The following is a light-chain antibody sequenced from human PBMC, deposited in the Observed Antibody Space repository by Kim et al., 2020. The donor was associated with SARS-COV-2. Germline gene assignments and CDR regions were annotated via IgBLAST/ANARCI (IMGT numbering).Light chain of an antibody. CDR3: CSYAGSYTSL. CDR1: SSDVGGYNY. CDR2: DVS. Sequence: GQSVTIYCTGTSSDVGGYNYVSWYQQHPGKAPKLMIYDVSKRPSGVHDRFSGSKSGNTASLTISGLQAEDEADYYCCSYAGSYTSLFGGGTQLTVL. V-gene: IGLV2-11*01. J-gene: IGLJ2*01.